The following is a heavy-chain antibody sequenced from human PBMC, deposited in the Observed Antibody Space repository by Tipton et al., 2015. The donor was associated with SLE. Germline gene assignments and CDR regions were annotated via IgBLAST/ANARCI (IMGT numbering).Heavy chain of an antibody. D-gene: IGHD1-14*01. Sequence: SLRLSCAASGFTFSNYAMSWVRLAPGKGLEWVSTISGGGGDTYYVDSVKGRFTISRDNSKNTLYLQMNSLRAEDTAVYYCARSLTSSYYYGMDAWGQGTTVTVSS. CDR2: ISGGGGDT. V-gene: IGHV3-23*01. CDR1: GFTFSNYA. CDR3: ARSLTSSYYYGMDA. J-gene: IGHJ6*02.